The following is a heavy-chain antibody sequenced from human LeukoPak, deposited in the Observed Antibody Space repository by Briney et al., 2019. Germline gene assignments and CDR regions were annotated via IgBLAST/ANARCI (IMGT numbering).Heavy chain of an antibody. D-gene: IGHD3-10*01. Sequence: PSETLSLTCTVSGDSISSSSYYWGWIRQPPGTGLEWIGTFYYSGSIYYNPSLTSRVTISVDTSKHEFSLKLSSVTAADTAMYYRARRDYWGFGEKTDMYFDYWGQGTLVTVSS. J-gene: IGHJ4*02. CDR1: GDSISSSSYY. CDR3: ARRDYWGFGEKTDMYFDY. CDR2: FYYSGSI. V-gene: IGHV4-39*01.